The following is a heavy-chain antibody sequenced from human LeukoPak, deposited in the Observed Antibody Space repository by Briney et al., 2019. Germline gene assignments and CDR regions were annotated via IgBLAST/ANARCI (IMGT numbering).Heavy chain of an antibody. J-gene: IGHJ4*02. V-gene: IGHV3-15*01. CDR2: IKSKTDGGTT. CDR3: TTDGLMVVVAPLFPYYFDY. CDR1: GFTFSNAW. D-gene: IGHD2-15*01. Sequence: PGGSLRLSCAASGFTFSNAWMSWVRQAPGKGLEWVGRIKSKTDGGTTDYTAPVKGRFTISRDDSKNTLYLQMNSLKTEDTAVYYCTTDGLMVVVAPLFPYYFDYWGQGTLVTVSS.